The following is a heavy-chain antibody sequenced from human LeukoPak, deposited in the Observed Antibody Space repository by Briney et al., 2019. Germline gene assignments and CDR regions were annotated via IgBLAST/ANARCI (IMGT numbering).Heavy chain of an antibody. CDR1: GCSISSYY. J-gene: IGHJ3*02. V-gene: IGHV4-59*01. CDR3: ASVGDYGGNGDAFDI. CDR2: FYYSGST. D-gene: IGHD4-23*01. Sequence: SETLSLTCTVSGCSISSYYWSWIRQPPGKGLEWIGYFYYSGSTNYNPSLKSRVTISVDTSKNQFSLKLSSVTAADTAVYYCASVGDYGGNGDAFDIWGQGTMVTVSS.